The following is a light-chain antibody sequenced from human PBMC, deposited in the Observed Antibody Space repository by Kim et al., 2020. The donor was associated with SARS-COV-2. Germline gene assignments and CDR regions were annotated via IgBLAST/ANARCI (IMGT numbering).Light chain of an antibody. Sequence: RRGTNSCSGSGSNIGNNGVSWYRQFPGKAPELLMYNEDLLPSGVSDRFSGSKSGTSASLAISGLESEDEANYYCSTWDDSLNGWVFGGGTRLTVL. CDR3: STWDDSLNGWV. J-gene: IGLJ3*02. V-gene: IGLV1-36*01. CDR2: NED. CDR1: GSNIGNNG.